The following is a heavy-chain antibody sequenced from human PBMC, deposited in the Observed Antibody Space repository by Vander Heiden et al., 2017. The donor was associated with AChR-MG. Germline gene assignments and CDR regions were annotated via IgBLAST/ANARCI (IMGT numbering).Heavy chain of an antibody. D-gene: IGHD3-9*01. CDR3: ARAGYDILTGYAPDNWFDP. J-gene: IGHJ5*02. V-gene: IGHV1-69*01. CDR2: IIPIFGTA. CDR1: GGTFSSYA. Sequence: QVQLVQSGAEVKKPGSSVKVSCKAYGGTFSSYAIRWVRQAPGQGLEWMGGIIPIFGTANYAQKFQGRVTITADESTSTAYMELSSLRSEDTAVYYCARAGYDILTGYAPDNWFDPWGHGTLVTVSS.